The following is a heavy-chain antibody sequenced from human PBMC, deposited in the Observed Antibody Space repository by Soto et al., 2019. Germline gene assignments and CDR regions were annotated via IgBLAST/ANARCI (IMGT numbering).Heavy chain of an antibody. Sequence: QVQLVESGGGVVQPGRSLRLSCEASGFTFSTYGMHWVREAPGKGLEWVAIISYDENTKYYADSLKGRFTISRDNSKNTLYLDINNVTPEDTAVYYCAKEVLVLGQGWFDPWGQGTLVTVSS. J-gene: IGHJ5*02. CDR3: AKEVLVLGQGWFDP. V-gene: IGHV3-30*18. CDR1: GFTFSTYG. CDR2: ISYDENTK. D-gene: IGHD3-16*01.